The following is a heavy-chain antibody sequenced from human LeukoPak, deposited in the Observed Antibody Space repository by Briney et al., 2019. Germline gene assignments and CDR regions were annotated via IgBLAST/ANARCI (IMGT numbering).Heavy chain of an antibody. CDR3: ARVVLSSGWFTDY. V-gene: IGHV1-69*05. CDR2: IIPIFGTA. D-gene: IGHD6-19*01. Sequence: SVKVSCKASGGTFSSYAISWVRQAPGQGLEWMGGIIPIFGTANYAQKLQGRVTITTDESTSTAYMELSSLRSEDTAVYYCARVVLSSGWFTDYWGQGTLVTVSS. J-gene: IGHJ4*02. CDR1: GGTFSSYA.